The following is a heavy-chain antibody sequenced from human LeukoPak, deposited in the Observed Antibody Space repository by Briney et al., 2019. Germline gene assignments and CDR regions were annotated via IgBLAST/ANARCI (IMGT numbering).Heavy chain of an antibody. V-gene: IGHV4-34*01. D-gene: IGHD1-1*01. Sequence: SETLSLTCAVYGGSFSGYYWSWIRQPPGKGLEWIGEINHSGSTNYNPSLKSRVTISVDKSKNQFSLKLSSVTAADTAVYYCARRRARGNWNDFVDYWGQGTLVTVSS. CDR2: INHSGST. CDR1: GGSFSGYY. CDR3: ARRRARGNWNDFVDY. J-gene: IGHJ4*02.